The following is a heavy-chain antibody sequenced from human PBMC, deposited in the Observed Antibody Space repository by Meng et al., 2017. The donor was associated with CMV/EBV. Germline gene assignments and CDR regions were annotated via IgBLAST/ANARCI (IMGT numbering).Heavy chain of an antibody. J-gene: IGHJ5*02. Sequence: SVKVSCKASGGTFSSYAISWVRQAPGQGPEWMGGIIPILGIANYAQKFQGRVTITTDESTSTAYMELSSLRSEDTAVYYCARRVTMAGNWFDPWGQGTLVTVSS. CDR3: ARRVTMAGNWFDP. CDR1: GGTFSSYA. D-gene: IGHD4/OR15-4a*01. V-gene: IGHV1-69*10. CDR2: IIPILGIA.